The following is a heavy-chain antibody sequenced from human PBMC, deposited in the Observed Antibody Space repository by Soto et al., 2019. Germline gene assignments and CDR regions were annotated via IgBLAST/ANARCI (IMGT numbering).Heavy chain of an antibody. Sequence: QVQLVESGGGVVQPGRSLRLSCAASGFTFSSYAMHWVRQAPGKGLEWVAVISYDGSNKYYADSVKGRFTISRDNSKNTLYLQMNSLRAEDTAVYYCARDLTYYYDSSGPSAFDIWGQGTMVTVSS. CDR3: ARDLTYYYDSSGPSAFDI. CDR2: ISYDGSNK. CDR1: GFTFSSYA. V-gene: IGHV3-30-3*01. J-gene: IGHJ3*02. D-gene: IGHD3-22*01.